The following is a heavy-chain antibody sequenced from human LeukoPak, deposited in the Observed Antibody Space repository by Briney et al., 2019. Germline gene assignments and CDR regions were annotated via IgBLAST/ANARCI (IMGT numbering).Heavy chain of an antibody. J-gene: IGHJ4*02. CDR3: ARNCYGSGSYYY. D-gene: IGHD3-10*01. CDR1: GFTFSSYS. Sequence: GGSLRLXCAASGFTFSSYSMNWVRQAPGKGLEWVSSISSSSSYIYYADSVKGRFTISRDNAKNSLYLQMNSLRAEDTAVYYCARNCYGSGSYYYWGQGTLVTVSS. V-gene: IGHV3-21*01. CDR2: ISSSSSYI.